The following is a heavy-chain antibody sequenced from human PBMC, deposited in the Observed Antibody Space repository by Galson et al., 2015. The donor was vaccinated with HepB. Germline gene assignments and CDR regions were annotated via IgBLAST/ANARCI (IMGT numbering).Heavy chain of an antibody. CDR1: GFTFSSYA. J-gene: IGHJ4*02. CDR2: ISGSGGST. Sequence: SLRLSCAVSGFTFSSYAMSWVRQAPGKGLEWVSGISGSGGSTNYADSVKGRFTISRNNSKNTLYLQMNSLRAEDTAVYYCLVVVAATPCWGQGILVTVSS. V-gene: IGHV3-23*01. D-gene: IGHD2-15*01. CDR3: LVVVAATPC.